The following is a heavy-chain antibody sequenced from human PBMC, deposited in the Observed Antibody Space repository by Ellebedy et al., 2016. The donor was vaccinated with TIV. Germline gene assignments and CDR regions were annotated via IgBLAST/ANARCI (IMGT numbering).Heavy chain of an antibody. CDR3: ARERESTCYFDY. D-gene: IGHD5/OR15-5a*01. J-gene: IGHJ4*01. CDR1: GYIFTTYL. Sequence: AASVKVSCKASGYIFTTYLIHWVRRAPGQGLEWVGRINPSDGAIHYAQSFQGRVTMTRDTSTSTVYMELSSLRSEDTAVYFCARERESTCYFDYWGHGTLLTVS. CDR2: INPSDGAI. V-gene: IGHV1-46*01.